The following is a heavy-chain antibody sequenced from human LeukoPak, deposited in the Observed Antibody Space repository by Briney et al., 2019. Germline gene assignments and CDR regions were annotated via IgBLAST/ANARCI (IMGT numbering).Heavy chain of an antibody. CDR2: IIPILGIA. J-gene: IGHJ4*02. CDR3: ARVEDSSGYQYYFDY. D-gene: IGHD3-22*01. V-gene: IGHV1-69*04. Sequence: GSSVKVSCKASGGTFSSYAISWVRQAPGQGLEWMGRIIPILGIANYAQRFQGRVTITADKSTSTAYMELSSLRSEDTAVYYCARVEDSSGYQYYFDYWGQGTLVTVSS. CDR1: GGTFSSYA.